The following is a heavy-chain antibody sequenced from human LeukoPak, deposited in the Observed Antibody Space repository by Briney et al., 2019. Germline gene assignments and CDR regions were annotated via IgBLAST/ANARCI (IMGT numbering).Heavy chain of an antibody. CDR2: ISGSGGST. J-gene: IGHJ5*02. D-gene: IGHD7-27*01. CDR1: GGSISSGSYY. CDR3: AKDRGYWGWFDP. V-gene: IGHV3-23*01. Sequence: LSLTCTVSGGSISSGSYYWSWVRQAPGKGLEWVSAISGSGGSTYYADSVKGRFTISRDNSKNTLYLQMNSLRAEDTAVYYCAKDRGYWGWFDPWGQGTLVTVSS.